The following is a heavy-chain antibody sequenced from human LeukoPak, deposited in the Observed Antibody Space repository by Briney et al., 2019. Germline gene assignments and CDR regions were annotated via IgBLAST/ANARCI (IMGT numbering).Heavy chain of an antibody. V-gene: IGHV3-21*01. CDR1: GFTFSTYS. CDR2: ISTSSSYI. J-gene: IGHJ4*02. Sequence: GGSLRLSCAASGFTFSTYSMNWVRQAPGKGLEWVSSISTSSSYIYYADSVKGRFTISRDNAKKSLDLQMNSLGAEDTAVYYCASSYSSDWYSRWIDYWGQGTLVTVSS. D-gene: IGHD6-19*01. CDR3: ASSYSSDWYSRWIDY.